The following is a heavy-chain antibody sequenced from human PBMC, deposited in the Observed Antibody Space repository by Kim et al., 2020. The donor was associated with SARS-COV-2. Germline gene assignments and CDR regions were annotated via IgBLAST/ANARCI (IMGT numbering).Heavy chain of an antibody. CDR3: ARGTRQWLVRGPYYYYMDV. J-gene: IGHJ6*03. Sequence: SETLSLTCAVYGGSFSGYYWSWIRQPPGKGLEWIGEINHSGSTNYNPSLKSRVTISVDTSKNQFSLKLSSVTAADTAVYCARGTRQWLVRGPYYYYMDVWGKGTTVTVSS. D-gene: IGHD6-19*01. CDR1: GGSFSGYY. V-gene: IGHV4-34*01. CDR2: INHSGST.